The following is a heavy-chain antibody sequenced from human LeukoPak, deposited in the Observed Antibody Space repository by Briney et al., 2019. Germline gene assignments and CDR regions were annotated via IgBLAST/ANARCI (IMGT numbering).Heavy chain of an antibody. CDR3: ARYRGDYYYMDV. Sequence: VQPGGSLRLSCAASGFTVSSNYMSWVRQAPGKGLEWVSVIYSGGSTYYADSVKGRFTISRDNSKNTLYLQMNSLRAEDTAVYYCARYRGDYYYMDVWGKGTTVTVSS. J-gene: IGHJ6*03. CDR2: IYSGGST. CDR1: GFTVSSNY. V-gene: IGHV3-66*02. D-gene: IGHD1-26*01.